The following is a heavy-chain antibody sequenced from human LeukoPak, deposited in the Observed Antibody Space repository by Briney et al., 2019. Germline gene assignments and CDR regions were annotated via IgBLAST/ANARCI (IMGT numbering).Heavy chain of an antibody. V-gene: IGHV1-18*01. CDR3: ARVQMVRGVLIPEYFQH. CDR2: IGAYNGDT. Sequence: ASVKVSCKASVYTFTSYGISWVRQAPGQGLEWMGWIGAYNGDTNDAQKFQGRVTMTTETSTSTAYMELRSLRSDDTAVYYCARVQMVRGVLIPEYFQHWGQGTLVTVSS. CDR1: VYTFTSYG. J-gene: IGHJ1*01. D-gene: IGHD3-10*01.